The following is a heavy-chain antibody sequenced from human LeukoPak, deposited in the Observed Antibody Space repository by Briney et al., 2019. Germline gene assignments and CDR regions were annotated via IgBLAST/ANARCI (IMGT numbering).Heavy chain of an antibody. D-gene: IGHD1-26*01. J-gene: IGHJ4*02. CDR2: ICYDGTNK. CDR3: AGSSRIVGSTSLTY. CDR1: GFTFSTYA. V-gene: IGHV3-33*01. Sequence: GGSLRLSCAASGFTFSTYAMHWVRQAPGKGLEWVAVICYDGTNKYYVDSVKGRFTISRENSKNTLFLQMNSLRAEDTAVYFCAGSSRIVGSTSLTYWGQGTLVTVSS.